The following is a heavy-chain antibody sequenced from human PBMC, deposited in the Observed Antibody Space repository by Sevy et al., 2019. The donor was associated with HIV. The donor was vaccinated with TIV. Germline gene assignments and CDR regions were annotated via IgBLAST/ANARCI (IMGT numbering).Heavy chain of an antibody. V-gene: IGHV4-39*01. Sequence: SETLSLTCIVSGGSISNSSFYWGWIRQPPGKGLEWLGSIYYSGSTYYNPSLKSRVTLSVDTSKNQISLKLTAVTAADTARYYCARITSRGWGVFDVWGQGTMVTVSS. CDR2: IYYSGST. J-gene: IGHJ3*01. CDR3: ARITSRGWGVFDV. CDR1: GGSISNSSFY. D-gene: IGHD3-10*01.